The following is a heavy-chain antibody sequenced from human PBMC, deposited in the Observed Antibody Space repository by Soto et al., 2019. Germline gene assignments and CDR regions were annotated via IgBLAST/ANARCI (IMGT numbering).Heavy chain of an antibody. V-gene: IGHV3-30-3*02. CDR2: ISVNGNNI. D-gene: IGHD6-13*01. CDR1: GFTFSSYP. J-gene: IGHJ5*02. Sequence: QVQLVESGGGVVQPGRSLRLSCAASGFTFSSYPMHWVRQAPGKGPEWVAVISVNGNNIHYGDSVKGRFTISRDNSKNPFYLKKGTRRVEDTALYSGAKSHSSSGHGSPPGGQEPLAPVPS. CDR3: AKSHSSSGHGSPP.